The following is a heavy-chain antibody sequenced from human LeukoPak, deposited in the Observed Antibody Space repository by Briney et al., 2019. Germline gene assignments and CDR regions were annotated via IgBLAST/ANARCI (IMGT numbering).Heavy chain of an antibody. CDR1: GFTFSIYE. D-gene: IGHD2-21*01. CDR3: AREMVYCGGDCYDY. CDR2: ISSSDNTI. J-gene: IGHJ4*02. Sequence: GGSLRLSCAGSGFTFSIYEMNWVRQAPGKGLEWVSYISSSDNTIYYADSVRGRFTISRDNAKNSLYLQMYSLRAEDTAVYYCAREMVYCGGDCYDYWGQGTLVTVSS. V-gene: IGHV3-48*03.